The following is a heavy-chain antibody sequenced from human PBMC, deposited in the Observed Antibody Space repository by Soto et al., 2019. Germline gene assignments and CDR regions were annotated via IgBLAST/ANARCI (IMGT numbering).Heavy chain of an antibody. J-gene: IGHJ4*02. CDR3: ARDRALRGFDY. CDR2: IIPNFGTT. D-gene: IGHD3-10*01. CDR1: GGTFSNYV. Sequence: QVQLVQSGAEVKKPGSSVKVSCKASGGTFSNYVIAWVRQAPGQGPEWMGGIIPNFGTTNYAQKFQGRVTITADESTSTAYIELRSLRSDDTAIYYCARDRALRGFDYWGQGTLVTVSS. V-gene: IGHV1-69*01.